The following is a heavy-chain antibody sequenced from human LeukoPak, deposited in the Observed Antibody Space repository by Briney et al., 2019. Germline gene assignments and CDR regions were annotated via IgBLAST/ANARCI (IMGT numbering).Heavy chain of an antibody. D-gene: IGHD4-11*01. Sequence: GGSLRLSCSASGFTFSNYAMNWFRQAPGKGLEYVSVIGPNGGDAYYADPVKGRFTISRDNSKNTLYLQMNSLRAEDTAVYYCASRATVTTDRFWFDPWGQGTLVTVSS. CDR2: IGPNGGDA. V-gene: IGHV3-64*04. CDR3: ASRATVTTDRFWFDP. J-gene: IGHJ5*02. CDR1: GFTFSNYA.